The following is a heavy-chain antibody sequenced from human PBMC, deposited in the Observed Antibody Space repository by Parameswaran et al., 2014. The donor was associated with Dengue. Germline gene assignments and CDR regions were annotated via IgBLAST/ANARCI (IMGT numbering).Heavy chain of an antibody. D-gene: IGHD6-13*01. Sequence: RWIRQPPGKGLEWIGRIYTSGSTNYNPSLKSRVTISVDTSKNQFSLKLSSVTAADTAVYYCARDSGRGAAGFDPWGQGTLVTVSS. CDR3: ARDSGRGAAGFDP. V-gene: IGHV4-61*02. J-gene: IGHJ5*02. CDR2: IYTSGST.